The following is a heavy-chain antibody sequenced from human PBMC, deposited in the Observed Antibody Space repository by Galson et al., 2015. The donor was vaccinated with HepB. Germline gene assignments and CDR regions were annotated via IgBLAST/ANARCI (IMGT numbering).Heavy chain of an antibody. V-gene: IGHV3-33*01. Sequence: SLRLSCAASGFIFSRYGIHWVRQAPGKGLEWVAVIWSDGSNKYYAGSVKGRFTISRDNSKNTLFLQMNSLRADDMAVYFCARQGGYSKHTIDYWGPGTLVTVSS. J-gene: IGHJ4*02. CDR1: GFIFSRYG. CDR2: IWSDGSNK. CDR3: ARQGGYSKHTIDY. D-gene: IGHD1-26*01.